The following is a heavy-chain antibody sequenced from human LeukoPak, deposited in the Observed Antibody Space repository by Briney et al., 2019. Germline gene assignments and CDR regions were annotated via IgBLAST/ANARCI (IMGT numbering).Heavy chain of an antibody. V-gene: IGHV4-39*01. CDR2: IYYSGST. CDR3: ARLHYDILTGYWFGFDY. Sequence: SETLSLTCTVSGGSISSSSYYWGWIRQPPGKGLEWIGSIYYSGSTYYNPSLKSRVTISVDTSKNQFSLKLSSVTAADTAVYYCARLHYDILTGYWFGFDYWGQGTLVTVSS. J-gene: IGHJ4*02. D-gene: IGHD3-9*01. CDR1: GGSISSSSYY.